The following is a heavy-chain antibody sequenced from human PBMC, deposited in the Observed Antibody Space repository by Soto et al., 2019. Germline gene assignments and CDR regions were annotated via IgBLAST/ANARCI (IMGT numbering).Heavy chain of an antibody. Sequence: GASVKVSCKASGYPFTSYDINWVRQAAGQGLEWMGWMNPNNGNTAYAQKFQGRVTMTRDTSISTAYMELTSLRSEDTAVYYCAREFSDYAGYWGQGTLVTVSS. CDR3: AREFSDYAGY. D-gene: IGHD4-17*01. V-gene: IGHV1-8*01. J-gene: IGHJ4*02. CDR2: MNPNNGNT. CDR1: GYPFTSYD.